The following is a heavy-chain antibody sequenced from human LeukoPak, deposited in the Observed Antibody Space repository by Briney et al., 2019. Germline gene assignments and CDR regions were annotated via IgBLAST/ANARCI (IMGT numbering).Heavy chain of an antibody. V-gene: IGHV3-64*01. D-gene: IGHD1-26*01. J-gene: IGHJ4*02. CDR3: ARDARSGSGSYYLWFDY. Sequence: GGSLRLSCAAPGFTFSSYAMHWVRQAPGKGLEYVSAISSNGGSTYYANSVKGRFTISRDNSKNTLYLQMGSLRAEDMAVYYCARDARSGSGSYYLWFDYWGQGTLVTVSS. CDR2: ISSNGGST. CDR1: GFTFSSYA.